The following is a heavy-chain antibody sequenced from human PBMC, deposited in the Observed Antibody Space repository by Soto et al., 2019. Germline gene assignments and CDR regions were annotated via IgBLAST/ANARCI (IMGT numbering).Heavy chain of an antibody. J-gene: IGHJ5*02. Sequence: QVQLVESGGGMVQPGRSLRLACAASRFTFSSYSMHWVRQAPGKGLEWVAVISYNGTNKFYADSVKGRFTISRDNSMSILYLQMNSLRAEATAVYYCASTALRRPITASGDFDPWGQGTLVIVSS. D-gene: IGHD1-20*01. CDR2: ISYNGTNK. CDR1: RFTFSSYS. V-gene: IGHV3-30-3*01. CDR3: ASTALRRPITASGDFDP.